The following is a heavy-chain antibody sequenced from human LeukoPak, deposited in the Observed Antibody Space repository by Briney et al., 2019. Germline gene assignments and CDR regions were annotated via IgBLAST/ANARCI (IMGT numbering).Heavy chain of an antibody. J-gene: IGHJ4*02. CDR1: GLTFSSYE. Sequence: GGSLRLSCAASGLTFSSYEMNWVHQAPGKGLERVSYISSSGSTIYYADSVKGRFTISRDNAKNSLYLQMNSPRAEDTAVYYCARSYGYSYGRPLYYFDYWGQGTLVTVSS. CDR3: ARSYGYSYGRPLYYFDY. V-gene: IGHV3-48*03. D-gene: IGHD5-18*01. CDR2: ISSSGSTI.